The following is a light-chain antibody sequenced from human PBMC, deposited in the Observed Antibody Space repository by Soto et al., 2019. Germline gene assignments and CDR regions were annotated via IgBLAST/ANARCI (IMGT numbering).Light chain of an antibody. J-gene: IGLJ2*01. CDR1: SSDVGGYNY. Sequence: QSALTQPASVSGSPGQSITISCTGTSSDVGGYNYVSWYQQHPGKAPKLIIYNVSNRPSGVSNRFSGSMSGNTASLTISGLQAEDEGHYYCSSFTSSNTVLFGGGTKLTVL. CDR3: SSFTSSNTVL. CDR2: NVS. V-gene: IGLV2-14*01.